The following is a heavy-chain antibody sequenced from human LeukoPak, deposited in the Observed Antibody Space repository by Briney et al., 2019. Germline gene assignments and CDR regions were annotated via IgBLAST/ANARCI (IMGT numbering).Heavy chain of an antibody. D-gene: IGHD5-24*01. J-gene: IGHJ6*03. Sequence: GGSLRLSCLVSGFTFSSYSMSWVRQAPGKGLEWISYISSTGSTIYYADSVKGRFTISRDNAKNSLYLQMNSLRAEDTAVYYCARVGTLMVTIVAPYYMDVWGKETTVTVSS. V-gene: IGHV3-48*01. CDR1: GFTFSSYS. CDR3: ARVGTLMVTIVAPYYMDV. CDR2: ISSTGSTI.